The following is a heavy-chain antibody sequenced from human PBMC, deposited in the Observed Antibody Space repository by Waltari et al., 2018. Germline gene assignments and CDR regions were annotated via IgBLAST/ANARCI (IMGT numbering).Heavy chain of an antibody. Sequence: WTSTSQPQGKEREGTGNIGTTGSTKLNASLKRRVSISVDKSKTQSSLKVTSVTATDTAVYYSARWQSDWRAFNVWGQGTTVAVSS. D-gene: IGHD2-21*02. CDR3: ARWQSDWRAFNV. V-gene: IGHV4-4*08. CDR2: IGTTGST. J-gene: IGHJ3*01.